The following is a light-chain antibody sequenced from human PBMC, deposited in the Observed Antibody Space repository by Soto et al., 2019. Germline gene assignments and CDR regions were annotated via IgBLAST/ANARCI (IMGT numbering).Light chain of an antibody. CDR3: GTWDIALSVVL. CDR2: DNT. CDR1: SNIGHNY. Sequence: QSVLTQPPSVSAARGQRVTISCSGSSNIGHNYVTWYQQLPGTAPKLLIYDNTKRPSGIPDRFSGSKSGTSATLDITGLQTGDEADYYCGTWDIALSVVLFGGGTKLTVL. V-gene: IGLV1-51*01. J-gene: IGLJ2*01.